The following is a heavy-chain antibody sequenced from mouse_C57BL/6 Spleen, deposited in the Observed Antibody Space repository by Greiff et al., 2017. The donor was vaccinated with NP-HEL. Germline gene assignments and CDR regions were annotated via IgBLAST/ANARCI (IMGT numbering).Heavy chain of an antibody. J-gene: IGHJ4*01. D-gene: IGHD1-1*01. V-gene: IGHV5-4*01. CDR1: GFTFSSYA. Sequence: VQLKESGGGLVKPGGSLKLSCAASGFTFSSYAMSWVRQTPEKRLEWVATISDGGSYTYYPDNVKGRFTISRDNAKNNLYLQMSHLKSEDTAMYYCARAHYYGSSYDAMDYWGQGTSVTVSS. CDR3: ARAHYYGSSYDAMDY. CDR2: ISDGGSYT.